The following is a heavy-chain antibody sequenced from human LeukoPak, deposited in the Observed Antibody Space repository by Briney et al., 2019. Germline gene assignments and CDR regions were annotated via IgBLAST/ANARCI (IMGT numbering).Heavy chain of an antibody. V-gene: IGHV3-30*18. Sequence: GGSLRLSCAASGFTFSSYGMHWVRQAPGKGLEWVAVISYDGSNKYYADSVKGRFTISRDNSKNTLYLQMNSLRAEDTAVYYCAKVFSYDFWSSYDYWGQGTLVTVSS. CDR2: ISYDGSNK. CDR1: GFTFSSYG. CDR3: AKVFSYDFWSSYDY. D-gene: IGHD3-3*01. J-gene: IGHJ4*02.